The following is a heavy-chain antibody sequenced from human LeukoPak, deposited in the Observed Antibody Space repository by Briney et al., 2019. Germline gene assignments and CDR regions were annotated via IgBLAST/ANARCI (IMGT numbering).Heavy chain of an antibody. J-gene: IGHJ4*02. D-gene: IGHD6-19*01. CDR3: ARGVGAVALYFDY. V-gene: IGHV3-53*01. CDR2: LYSDGNT. Sequence: VGSLRLSCAASGFTVITNDMTWVRQAPGKGLEWVSVLYSDGNTKYADSVQGRFTISRDNSKNTLYLEMNSLSPDDTAVYYCARGVGAVALYFDYWGQGTLVTVAS. CDR1: GFTVITND.